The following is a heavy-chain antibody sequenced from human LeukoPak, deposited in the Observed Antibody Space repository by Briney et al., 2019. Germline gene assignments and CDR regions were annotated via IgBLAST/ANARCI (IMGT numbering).Heavy chain of an antibody. Sequence: TSQTLSLTCTVSGGSISSGGYYWSWIRQYPGKGLEWIGSIYYSGSTYYNPSLKSRVTISVDTSKNQFSLKLSSVTAADTAVYYCAATMVRGVHTHFDYWGQGTLVTVSS. CDR1: GGSISSGGYY. CDR2: IYYSGST. J-gene: IGHJ4*02. CDR3: AATMVRGVHTHFDY. V-gene: IGHV4-31*03. D-gene: IGHD3-10*01.